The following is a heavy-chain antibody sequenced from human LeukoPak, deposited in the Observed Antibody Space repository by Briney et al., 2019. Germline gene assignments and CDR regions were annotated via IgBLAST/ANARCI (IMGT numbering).Heavy chain of an antibody. CDR2: IIPIFGTA. J-gene: IGHJ5*02. V-gene: IGHV1-69*05. CDR1: GGTFSSYA. D-gene: IGHD3-22*01. CDR3: ARSYDSSGYYPKPSTAFDP. Sequence: GASVKVSCKASGGTFSSYAISWVRQAPGQGLEWMGRIIPIFGTANYAQKFQGRVTITTDESTSTAYLELSSLRSEDTAVYYCARSYDSSGYYPKPSTAFDPWGQGTLVTVSS.